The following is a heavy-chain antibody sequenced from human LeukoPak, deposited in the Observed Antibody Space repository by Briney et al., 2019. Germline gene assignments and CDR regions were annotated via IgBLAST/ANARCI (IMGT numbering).Heavy chain of an antibody. CDR3: ARALNGYCSAGSCNGDY. Sequence: GGSLRLSCAASGFTFRSYAMSWVRQAPGKGLEWVSGINARGDSPQYADSVKGRFTISRDNSKSTLYLELNSLRVEDTAVYYCARALNGYCSAGSCNGDYWGQGTLVTVSS. D-gene: IGHD2-15*01. CDR2: INARGDSP. V-gene: IGHV3-23*01. CDR1: GFTFRSYA. J-gene: IGHJ4*02.